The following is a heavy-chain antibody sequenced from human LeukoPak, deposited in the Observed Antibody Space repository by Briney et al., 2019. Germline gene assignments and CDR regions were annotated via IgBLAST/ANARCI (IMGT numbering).Heavy chain of an antibody. Sequence: SETLSLTCAVSGGSISSGGYSWSWIRQPPGKGLEWIGYIYYSGSTYYNPSLKSRVTISVDTSKNQFSLKLSSVTPEDTAVYYCARGWLGSGLDYWGQGTLVTVSS. D-gene: IGHD6-19*01. CDR1: GGSISSGGYS. J-gene: IGHJ4*02. CDR2: IYYSGST. CDR3: ARGWLGSGLDY. V-gene: IGHV4-30-4*07.